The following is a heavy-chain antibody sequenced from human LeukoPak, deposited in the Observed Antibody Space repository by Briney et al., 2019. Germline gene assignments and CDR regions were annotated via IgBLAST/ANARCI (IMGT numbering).Heavy chain of an antibody. CDR1: GYTLTELS. J-gene: IGHJ6*03. D-gene: IGHD2-15*01. Sequence: ASVKVSCKVSGYTLTELSMHWVRQAPGKGLEWMGGFDPEDGETIYAQKFQGRVTMTEDTSTDTAYMELSSLRSEDTAVYCCATAWLGYCSGGSCYDYYYYMDVWGKGTTVTISS. V-gene: IGHV1-24*01. CDR2: FDPEDGET. CDR3: ATAWLGYCSGGSCYDYYYYMDV.